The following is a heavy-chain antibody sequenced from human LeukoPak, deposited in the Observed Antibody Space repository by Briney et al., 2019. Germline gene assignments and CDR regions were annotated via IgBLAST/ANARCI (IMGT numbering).Heavy chain of an antibody. J-gene: IGHJ4*02. CDR1: GYTLTELS. V-gene: IGHV1-24*01. D-gene: IGHD3-22*01. CDR2: FDPEDGET. CDR3: ARGPRMIVVVTPFDY. Sequence: VSVKVSCKVSGYTLTELSMHWVRQAPGKGLEWMGGFDPEDGETIYAQKFQGRVTMTRNTSISTAYMELSSLRSEDTAVYYCARGPRMIVVVTPFDYWGQGTLVTVSS.